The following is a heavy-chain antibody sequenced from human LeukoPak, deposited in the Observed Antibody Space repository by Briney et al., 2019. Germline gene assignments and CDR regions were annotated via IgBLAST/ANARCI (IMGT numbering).Heavy chain of an antibody. D-gene: IGHD4-17*01. CDR1: GLTVSSNY. V-gene: IGHV3-53*01. J-gene: IGHJ4*02. CDR3: ARVSPNTVTTLQYFDY. CDR2: IYSGGTT. Sequence: GGSLRLSCAASGLTVSSNYINWVRQAPGKGLEWVSLIYSGGTTYYADSVKGRFTISRDNSKYTVHLQMNNLRAEDTAVYYCARVSPNTVTTLQYFDYWGQGTLVTVSS.